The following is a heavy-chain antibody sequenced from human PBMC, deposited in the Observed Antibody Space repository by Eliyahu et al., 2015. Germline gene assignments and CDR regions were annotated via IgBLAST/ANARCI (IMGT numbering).Heavy chain of an antibody. CDR3: VRDRGGYVIFDS. J-gene: IGHJ4*02. V-gene: IGHV4-61*01. CDR2: XFSSGST. D-gene: IGHD5-12*01. CDR1: GGPVNTGSYY. Sequence: QVQLQESGPGLVKPXETLSLTXXXSGGPVNTGSYYWXWTRQPPGKGLEWIGSXFSSGSTNYXPSLKSRVTISGDTSKNRFSLSLTSVSAADTAVYYCVRDRGGYVIFDSWGPGTLVTVSS.